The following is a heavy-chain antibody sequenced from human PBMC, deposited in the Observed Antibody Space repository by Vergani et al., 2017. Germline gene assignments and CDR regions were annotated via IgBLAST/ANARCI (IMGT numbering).Heavy chain of an antibody. D-gene: IGHD6-13*01. CDR3: ARIGYSSSGYGYGYYYGMDV. V-gene: IGHV4-4*02. CDR1: GGSLSSSNW. J-gene: IGHJ6*02. Sequence: QVQLQESGPGLVKPSGTLSLTCAVSGGSLSSSNWWSWVRQPPGRELEWIGEIYHSGSTNYNPSLKSRGTISVDKAKNQFSLKLSSVNAADTAVYYCARIGYSSSGYGYGYYYGMDVWGQGTTVTVSS. CDR2: IYHSGST.